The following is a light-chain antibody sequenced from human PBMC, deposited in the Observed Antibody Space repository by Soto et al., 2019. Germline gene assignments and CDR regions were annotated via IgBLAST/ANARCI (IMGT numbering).Light chain of an antibody. CDR1: QSVSSSY. V-gene: IGKV3-20*01. CDR2: DTS. CDR3: QQCGSSPS. Sequence: EIVLTQSPGTRSLSPGERATLSCRASQSVSSSYLAGYQQKPGQAPRLLIYDTSSRATGIPDRFSGSGSGTDFTLAISRLEPEDFAVYSCQQCGSSPSFGQGTKVELK. J-gene: IGKJ1*01.